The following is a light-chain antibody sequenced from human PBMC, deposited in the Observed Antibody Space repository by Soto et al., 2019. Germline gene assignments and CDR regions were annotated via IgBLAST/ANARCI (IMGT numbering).Light chain of an antibody. Sequence: LTQPPSASGSPGQSVTISCTGTSSDVGGYNFVSWYQQHAGKVPRLMIYEVNKRPSGVPDRFSGSKSGNTASLTVSGLQPEDEADYYCRSYAGTSYVFGTGTKVTVL. V-gene: IGLV2-8*01. CDR3: RSYAGTSYV. CDR2: EVN. J-gene: IGLJ1*01. CDR1: SSDVGGYNF.